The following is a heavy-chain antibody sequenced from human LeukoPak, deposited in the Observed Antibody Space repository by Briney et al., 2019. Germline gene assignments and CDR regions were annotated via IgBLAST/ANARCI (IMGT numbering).Heavy chain of an antibody. J-gene: IGHJ3*02. CDR2: ISAYNGNT. D-gene: IGHD4-11*01. V-gene: IGHV1-18*01. CDR3: ARTFVTTDSPYDAFDI. Sequence: ASVKVSCKASGYTFTSYGISWVRQAPGQGLEWMGWISAYNGNTNYAQKLQGRVTMTTDTSTSTAYMELRSLRSDDTAVYYCARTFVTTDSPYDAFDIWGQGTMVTVSS. CDR1: GYTFTSYG.